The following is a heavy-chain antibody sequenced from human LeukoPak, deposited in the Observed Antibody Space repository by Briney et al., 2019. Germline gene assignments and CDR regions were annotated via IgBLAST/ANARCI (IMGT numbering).Heavy chain of an antibody. CDR3: AKERLQLWLLDY. Sequence: GGSLRLSCAASGFTFSSYWMTWIRQAPGKGLEWVANIKQDGSEKYYVDSVKGRFTISRDNAKNSLYLQMNSLRAEDTAVYYCAKERLQLWLLDYWGQGTLVTVSP. CDR2: IKQDGSEK. V-gene: IGHV3-7*01. J-gene: IGHJ4*02. D-gene: IGHD5-18*01. CDR1: GFTFSSYW.